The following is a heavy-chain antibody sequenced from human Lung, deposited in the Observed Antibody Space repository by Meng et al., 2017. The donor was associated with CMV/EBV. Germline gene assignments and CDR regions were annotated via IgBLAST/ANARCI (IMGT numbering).Heavy chain of an antibody. D-gene: IGHD2-21*01. CDR2: IYPGDSDT. CDR1: GYSFASYW. J-gene: IGHJ6*02. V-gene: IGHV5-51*01. Sequence: GEXXTISCQGSGYSFASYWIGWVRQMPGKGLEWMGIIYPGDSDTRYSPSFEGQVTISADKSISTAYLQWSSLKASDTAMYYCTKSCGGDCYAQYYYYGMDVWXQGTTVTVSS. CDR3: TKSCGGDCYAQYYYYGMDV.